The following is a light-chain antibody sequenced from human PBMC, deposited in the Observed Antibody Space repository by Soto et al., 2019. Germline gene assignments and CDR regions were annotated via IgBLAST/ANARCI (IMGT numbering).Light chain of an antibody. J-gene: IGKJ2*01. V-gene: IGKV3-15*01. CDR2: GAS. Sequence: EIVMTQSPAILSVSPGDRVTLSCRASQSVGNNLAWYQQKPGQAPRLLIHGASTWATGIPARFSGSGSGTEFTLTITSLQSEDFAVYYCQQYNNWPPYTFGQGTKLEIK. CDR1: QSVGNN. CDR3: QQYNNWPPYT.